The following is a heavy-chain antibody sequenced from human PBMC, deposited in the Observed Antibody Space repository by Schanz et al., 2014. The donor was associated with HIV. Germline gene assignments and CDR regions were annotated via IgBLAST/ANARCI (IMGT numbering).Heavy chain of an antibody. CDR1: GFSFDTFG. Sequence: QVQLVESGGGVVQPGRSLRLSCAGSGFSFDTFGIHWVRQAPGKGLEWVAVISYDGRNKKYGESVKGRFTISRENSKNTLYLEMNSLRVEDTAVYYCARVALAVDGADYGMDVWGQGIMVTVSS. D-gene: IGHD2-2*01. J-gene: IGHJ6*02. CDR3: ARVALAVDGADYGMDV. CDR2: ISYDGRNK. V-gene: IGHV3-30*03.